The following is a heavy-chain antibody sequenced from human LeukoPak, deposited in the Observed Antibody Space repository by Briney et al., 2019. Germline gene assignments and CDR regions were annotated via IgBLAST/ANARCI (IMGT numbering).Heavy chain of an antibody. CDR1: GGSFSNYY. V-gene: IGHV4-34*01. CDR3: ARTYYYGSGSYQAFDY. Sequence: SEILSLTCAVYGGSFSNYYWTWIRQPPGKGLEWIGEINHSGSTNYNPPLKSRVTISVDTAKNQFSLKLSSVTAADTALYYCARTYYYGSGSYQAFDYWGQGTLVTVSS. J-gene: IGHJ4*02. D-gene: IGHD3-10*01. CDR2: INHSGST.